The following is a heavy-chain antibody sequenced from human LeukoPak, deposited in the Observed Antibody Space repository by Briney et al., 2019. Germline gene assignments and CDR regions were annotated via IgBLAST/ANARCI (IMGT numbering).Heavy chain of an antibody. CDR3: ARSWPRWFRYSSSLYWFDP. CDR2: IYYSGST. Sequence: PSETLSLTCTVSGGSISSGSYYWSWIRQPPGKGLEWIGYIYYSGSTNYNPSLKSRVTIPVDTSKNQFSLKLSSVTAADTAVYYCARSWPRWFRYSSSLYWFDPWGQGTLVTVSS. V-gene: IGHV4-61*01. D-gene: IGHD6-6*01. CDR1: GGSISSGSYY. J-gene: IGHJ5*02.